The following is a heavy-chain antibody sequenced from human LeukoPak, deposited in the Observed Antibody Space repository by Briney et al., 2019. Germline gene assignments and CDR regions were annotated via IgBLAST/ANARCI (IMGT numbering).Heavy chain of an antibody. V-gene: IGHV3-72*01. Sequence: PGGSLRLSCAASGVTLSDHHMDWVRQAPGKGLEWVGRTRDKARGYTTEYAASVKGRFTISRDDSQTSVYLQMNSLKTEDTAVYFCARDRGEGDNSAFDIWGQGTVVTVSS. CDR3: ARDRGEGDNSAFDI. CDR2: TRDKARGYTT. J-gene: IGHJ3*02. CDR1: GVTLSDHH. D-gene: IGHD3-22*01.